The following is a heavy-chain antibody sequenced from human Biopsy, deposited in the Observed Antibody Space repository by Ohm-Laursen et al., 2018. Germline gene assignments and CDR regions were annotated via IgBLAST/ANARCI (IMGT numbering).Heavy chain of an antibody. V-gene: IGHV1-24*01. CDR1: GYTLTELS. Sequence: ASVKVSCKVSGYTLTELSMHWVRQAPGKGLEWMGGFAPENGKTVYAQNFQARVSMTEDTSTDTAYMELRSLRSEDTAVYYCAADIDVWNVNYWGQGTQVTVSS. CDR3: AADIDVWNVNY. D-gene: IGHD1-1*01. J-gene: IGHJ4*02. CDR2: FAPENGKT.